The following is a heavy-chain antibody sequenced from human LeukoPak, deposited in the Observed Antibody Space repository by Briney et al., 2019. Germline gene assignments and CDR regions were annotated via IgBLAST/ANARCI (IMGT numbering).Heavy chain of an antibody. Sequence: ASVKVSCEASGYTFTGYYMHWVRQAPGQGLEWMGWINPNSGGTNYAQKFQGRVTMTRDTSISTAYMELSRLRSDDTAVYYCARVGGSGWYEVYFDYWGQGTLVTVSS. D-gene: IGHD6-19*01. CDR3: ARVGGSGWYEVYFDY. CDR2: INPNSGGT. V-gene: IGHV1-2*02. CDR1: GYTFTGYY. J-gene: IGHJ4*02.